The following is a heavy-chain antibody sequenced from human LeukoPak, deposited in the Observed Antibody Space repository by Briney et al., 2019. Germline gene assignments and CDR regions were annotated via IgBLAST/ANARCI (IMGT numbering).Heavy chain of an antibody. V-gene: IGHV3-74*03. J-gene: IGHJ6*03. D-gene: IGHD5/OR15-5a*01. Sequence: GGSLRLPCAASGFTFSSNWMHWVRQGPGKGLVWVSRINSDGSSTTYADSVKGRFTISRDNAKNTVYLQMNSLRADDTAVYYCGSSTVWYYYYYMDVWGKGTTVTVSS. CDR3: GSSTVWYYYYYMDV. CDR2: INSDGSST. CDR1: GFTFSSNW.